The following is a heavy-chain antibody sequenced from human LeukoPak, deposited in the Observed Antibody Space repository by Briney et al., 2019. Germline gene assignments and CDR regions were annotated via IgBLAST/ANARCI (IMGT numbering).Heavy chain of an antibody. CDR1: GYTFTSYA. Sequence: VASVKVSCKASGYTFTSYAFSWVRQAPGQGLEWMGWICAYNGNTKYAQKFQGRVTMTTDTSTSTAYMEVRSLRSDDTAVYYCARDRSSSWYYFEYWGQGALVTVSS. V-gene: IGHV1-18*01. D-gene: IGHD6-13*01. CDR3: ARDRSSSWYYFEY. J-gene: IGHJ4*02. CDR2: ICAYNGNT.